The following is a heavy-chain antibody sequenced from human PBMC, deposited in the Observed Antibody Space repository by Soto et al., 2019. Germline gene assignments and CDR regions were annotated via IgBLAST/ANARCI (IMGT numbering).Heavy chain of an antibody. CDR1: GGTCSSYA. CDR3: ASRNHKDYHLDY. CDR2: IIPIFGTA. V-gene: IGHV1-69*01. Sequence: QVQLVHSGAEVKKPGSSVTVSCKASGGTCSSYAISWVRHAPAQGLEWMGGIIPIFGTANYAQKFQGRVTITADESTSTAYMEMSSMSSEDTAVYDFASRNHKDYHLDYWGQGTMVTVSS. J-gene: IGHJ4*02. D-gene: IGHD3-10*01.